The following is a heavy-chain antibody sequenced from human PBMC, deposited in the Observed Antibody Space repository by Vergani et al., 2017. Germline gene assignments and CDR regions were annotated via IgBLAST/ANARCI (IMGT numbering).Heavy chain of an antibody. J-gene: IGHJ3*02. CDR1: GGSFSGYY. Sequence: QVQLQQWGAGLLKPSETLSLTCAVYGGSFSGYYWSWIRQPPGKGLEWIGEINHSGSTNDNPSLKSRVTTSVDTSKNQFSLKLSSVTAADTAVYYCARGLRITMIYHPGRAFDIWGQGTMVTVSS. CDR2: INHSGST. CDR3: ARGLRITMIYHPGRAFDI. V-gene: IGHV4-34*01. D-gene: IGHD3-22*01.